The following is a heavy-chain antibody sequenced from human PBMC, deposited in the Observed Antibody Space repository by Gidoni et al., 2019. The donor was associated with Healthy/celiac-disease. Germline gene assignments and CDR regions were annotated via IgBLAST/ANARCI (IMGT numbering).Heavy chain of an antibody. CDR1: GGSISSGDYY. Sequence: QVQLQESGPGLVKPSQTLSLTCTVSGGSISSGDYYWSWIRQPPGKGLASIGYIYYSGSTYYNPSLKSRVTISVDTSKNQFSLKLSSVTAADTAVYYCARTTYYYDSSGYYRGYYFDYWGQGTLVTVSS. D-gene: IGHD3-22*01. V-gene: IGHV4-30-4*01. CDR3: ARTTYYYDSSGYYRGYYFDY. J-gene: IGHJ4*02. CDR2: IYYSGST.